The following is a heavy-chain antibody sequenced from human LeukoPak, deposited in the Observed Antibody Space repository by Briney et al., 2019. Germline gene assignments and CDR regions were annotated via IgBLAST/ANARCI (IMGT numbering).Heavy chain of an antibody. J-gene: IGHJ4*02. CDR3: AREQHDFWSGYYTDFDY. CDR1: GFTFSSYW. Sequence: GGSLRLSCAASGFTFSSYWMSWVRQAPGKGLEWVANIKQDGSEKYYVDSVKGRFTISRDNAKNSLYLQMNSLRAEDTAVYYCAREQHDFWSGYYTDFDYWGQGTLVTVSS. CDR2: IKQDGSEK. D-gene: IGHD3-3*01. V-gene: IGHV3-7*01.